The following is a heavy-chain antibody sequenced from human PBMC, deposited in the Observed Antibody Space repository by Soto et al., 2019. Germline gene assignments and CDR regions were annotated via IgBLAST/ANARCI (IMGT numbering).Heavy chain of an antibody. Sequence: ESGGGLVQPGGSLRLSCAASGFTFSDHYMDWVRQAPGKGLEWVGRTRNKANSYTTEYAASVKGRFTISRDDSKNSLYLQMNSLKTEDTAVYYCAGYGSGSYYTKVGAFDIWGQGTMVTVSS. V-gene: IGHV3-72*01. CDR2: TRNKANSYTT. J-gene: IGHJ3*02. CDR3: AGYGSGSYYTKVGAFDI. D-gene: IGHD3-10*01. CDR1: GFTFSDHY.